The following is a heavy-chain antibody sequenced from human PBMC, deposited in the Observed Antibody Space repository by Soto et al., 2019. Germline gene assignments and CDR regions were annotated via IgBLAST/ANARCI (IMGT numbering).Heavy chain of an antibody. CDR3: ARYRMGGMDV. Sequence: SETLSLTCAVSGGSISSGGYYWSWIRQPPGKGLEWIGYIYYSGSTYYNPSLKSRVTISVDTSKNQFSLKLSSVTAADTAVYYCARYRMGGMDVWGQGTTVTVSS. V-gene: IGHV4-30-4*01. J-gene: IGHJ6*02. CDR2: IYYSGST. CDR1: GGSISSGGYY. D-gene: IGHD1-1*01.